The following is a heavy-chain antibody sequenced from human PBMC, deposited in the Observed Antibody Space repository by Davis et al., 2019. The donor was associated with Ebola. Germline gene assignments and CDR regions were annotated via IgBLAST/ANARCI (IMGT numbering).Heavy chain of an antibody. Sequence: SETLSLTCTVSGGSVSSGYYYWSWVRQPPGKGLEWIGYIYYSGSTYYNPSLKSRVTISVDTSKNQFSLKLSSVTAADTAVYYCARVMTTVTTGWFDPWGQGTLVTVSS. J-gene: IGHJ5*02. CDR3: ARVMTTVTTGWFDP. CDR1: GGSVSSGYYY. CDR2: IYYSGST. D-gene: IGHD4-17*01. V-gene: IGHV4-61*01.